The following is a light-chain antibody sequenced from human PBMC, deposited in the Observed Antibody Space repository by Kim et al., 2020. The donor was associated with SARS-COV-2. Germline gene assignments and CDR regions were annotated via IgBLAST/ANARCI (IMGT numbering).Light chain of an antibody. J-gene: IGLJ3*02. Sequence: PGGIVTVTCASSAAVVASTYYPTWFQKKPGQAPRSLFYSTSNKHARTPARFSCSLLGVKAALTLSGVQHEDEAVYYCLFYYGGAGLFGGGTQLTVL. CDR1: AAVVASTYY. V-gene: IGLV7-43*01. CDR2: STS. CDR3: LFYYGGAGL.